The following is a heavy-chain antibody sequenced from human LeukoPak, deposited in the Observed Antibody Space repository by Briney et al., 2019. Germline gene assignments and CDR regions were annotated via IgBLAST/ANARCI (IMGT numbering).Heavy chain of an antibody. J-gene: IGHJ4*02. Sequence: GASVKVSCKASGGTFSSYAISWVRQAPGQGLEWMGGIIPIFGTANYAQKFQGRVAITADKSTSTAYMELSSLRSEDTAVYYCARRICGGDCHFDYWGQGTLVTVSS. CDR1: GGTFSSYA. D-gene: IGHD2-21*02. V-gene: IGHV1-69*06. CDR2: IIPIFGTA. CDR3: ARRICGGDCHFDY.